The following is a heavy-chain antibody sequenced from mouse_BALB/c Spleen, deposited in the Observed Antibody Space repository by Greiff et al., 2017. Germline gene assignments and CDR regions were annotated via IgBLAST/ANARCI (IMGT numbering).Heavy chain of an antibody. V-gene: IGHV5-17*02. CDR3: ARHGSSYDAMDY. CDR2: ISSGSSTI. CDR1: GFTFSSFG. D-gene: IGHD1-1*01. Sequence: EVKLVESGGGLVQPGGSRKLSCAASGFTFSSFGMHWVRQAPEKGLEWVAYISSGSSTIYYADTVKGRFTISRDNPKNTLFLQMTSLRSEDTAMYYCARHGSSYDAMDYWGQGTSVTVSS. J-gene: IGHJ4*01.